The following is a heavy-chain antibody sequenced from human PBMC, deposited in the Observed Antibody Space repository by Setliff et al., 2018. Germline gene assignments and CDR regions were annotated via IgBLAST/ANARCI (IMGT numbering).Heavy chain of an antibody. CDR2: MNPNSGNT. CDR1: GYTFTSYD. D-gene: IGHD3-10*01. Sequence: ASVKVSCKASGYTFTSYDINRVRQATGQGLEWMGWMNPNSGNTGYAQKFQGRVTITRNTSISTAYMELSSLRSEDTAVYYCARGLLWFGEPSWWGQGTLVTVSS. V-gene: IGHV1-8*03. CDR3: ARGLLWFGEPSW. J-gene: IGHJ4*02.